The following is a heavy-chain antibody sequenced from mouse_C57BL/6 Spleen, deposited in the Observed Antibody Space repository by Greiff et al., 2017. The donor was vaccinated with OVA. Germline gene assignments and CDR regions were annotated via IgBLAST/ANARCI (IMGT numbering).Heavy chain of an antibody. CDR1: GYTFTSYW. D-gene: IGHD1-1*01. V-gene: IGHV1-53*01. CDR2: INPSNGGT. J-gene: IGHJ1*03. Sequence: VQLQQPGTELVKPGASVKLSCKASGYTFTSYWMHWVKQRPGQGLEWIGNINPSNGGTNYNEKFKSKATLTVDKSSSTAYMQLSSLTSEDSAVYYCARSPPYYGSSPRYFDVWGTGTTVTVSS. CDR3: ARSPPYYGSSPRYFDV.